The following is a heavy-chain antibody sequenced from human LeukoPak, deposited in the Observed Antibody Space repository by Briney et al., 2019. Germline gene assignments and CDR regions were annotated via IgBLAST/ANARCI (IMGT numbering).Heavy chain of an antibody. CDR1: GFTFGDHG. CDR2: ISGSGGST. D-gene: IGHD5-18*01. Sequence: GGSLRLSCTTSGFTFGDHGVSWFRQAPGKGLEWVSAISGSGGSTYYADSVKGRFTISRDNSKNTLYLQMNSLRAEDTAVYYCAKNTHEGQLWVNRHDYWGQGTLVTVSS. CDR3: AKNTHEGQLWVNRHDY. V-gene: IGHV3-23*01. J-gene: IGHJ4*02.